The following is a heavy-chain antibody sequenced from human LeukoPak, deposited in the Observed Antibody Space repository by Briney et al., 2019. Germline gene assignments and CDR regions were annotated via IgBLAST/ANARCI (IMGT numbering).Heavy chain of an antibody. CDR2: ISYDGSNK. D-gene: IGHD2-8*01. Sequence: GGSLRLSCAASGFTFSSYGMHWVRQAPGKGLEWVAVISYDGSNKYYADSVKGRFTISRDNSKNTLYLQVNSLRAEDTAVYYCAKDHDATYCINGVGYFMVYSYYVMDVGGQGTTVTVS. V-gene: IGHV3-30*18. CDR3: AKDHDATYCINGVGYFMVYSYYVMDV. J-gene: IGHJ6*02. CDR1: GFTFSSYG.